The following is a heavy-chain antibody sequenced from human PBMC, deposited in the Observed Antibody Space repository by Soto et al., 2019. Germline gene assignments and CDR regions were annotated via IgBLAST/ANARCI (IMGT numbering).Heavy chain of an antibody. CDR2: IKQDGSEK. CDR1: GFTFSSYW. D-gene: IGHD3-10*01. Sequence: GGSLRLSCAASGFTFSSYWMSWVRQAPGKGLEWVANIKQDGSEKYYVDSVKGRFTISRDNAKNSLYLQMNSLRAEDTAVYYCARDFLWFGELHYVIDVWGQGTTVTVSS. J-gene: IGHJ6*02. V-gene: IGHV3-7*01. CDR3: ARDFLWFGELHYVIDV.